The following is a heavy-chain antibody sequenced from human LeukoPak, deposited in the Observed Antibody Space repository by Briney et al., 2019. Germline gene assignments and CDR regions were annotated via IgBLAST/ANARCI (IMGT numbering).Heavy chain of an antibody. Sequence: PGGSLRLSCAASGFTFSSYAMSWVRQAPGKGLEWVSAISGSGGSTYYADSVKGRFTISGDNSKNTLYLQMNSLRAEDTAVYYCAKGTYYYDSSGYSAPIDYWGQGTLVTVSS. CDR2: ISGSGGST. D-gene: IGHD3-22*01. CDR3: AKGTYYYDSSGYSAPIDY. J-gene: IGHJ4*02. V-gene: IGHV3-23*01. CDR1: GFTFSSYA.